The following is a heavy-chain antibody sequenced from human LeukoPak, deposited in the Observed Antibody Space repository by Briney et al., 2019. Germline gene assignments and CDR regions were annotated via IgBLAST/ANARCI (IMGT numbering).Heavy chain of an antibody. V-gene: IGHV4-31*03. D-gene: IGHD3-22*01. J-gene: IGHJ2*01. CDR1: GGSISSGGFY. CDR2: IYYSGST. Sequence: SQTLSLTCTVSGGSISSGGFYWSWIRQHPGKGLEWIGYIYYSGSTYYNPSLKSRVTISVDTSKNQFSLKLSSVTAADTAVYYCARGRSVVITTSWYFDRWGRGTLVTVSS. CDR3: ARGRSVVITTSWYFDR.